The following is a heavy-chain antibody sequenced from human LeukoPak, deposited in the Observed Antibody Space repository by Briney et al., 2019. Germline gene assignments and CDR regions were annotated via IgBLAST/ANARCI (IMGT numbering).Heavy chain of an antibody. Sequence: GGSLRLSCAASGFIFSSYVMGWVRQAPGKGLEWVSSISVGGGDTFASDSVKGRFTITRENSKNTLYLQMTGLRVEDTAVYFCAKDSGYDYVWGSYRSYWGQGTLVTVSS. V-gene: IGHV3-23*01. J-gene: IGHJ4*02. CDR1: GFIFSSYV. CDR3: AKDSGYDYVWGSYRSY. D-gene: IGHD3-16*02. CDR2: ISVGGGDT.